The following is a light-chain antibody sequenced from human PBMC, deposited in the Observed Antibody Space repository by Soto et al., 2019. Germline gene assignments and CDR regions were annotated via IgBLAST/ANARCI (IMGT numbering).Light chain of an antibody. V-gene: IGLV1-44*01. Sequence: SVLTQPPPASGTPGQRVTLSCSWSSSNVGRNTVNWYQQLPGTAPKLLIYSNNQRPSGVPDRFSGSKSGTSASLAISGLQSEDEADYYCAAWDDSLNAVVFGGGTKVTVL. CDR2: SNN. CDR1: SSNVGRNT. CDR3: AAWDDSLNAVV. J-gene: IGLJ2*01.